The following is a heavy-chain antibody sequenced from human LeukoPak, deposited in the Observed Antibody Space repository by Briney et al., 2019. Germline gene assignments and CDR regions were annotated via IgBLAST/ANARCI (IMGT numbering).Heavy chain of an antibody. CDR1: GGSFSGYY. CDR3: ASGLGYCSSTSCYYYGMDV. CDR2: INHSGST. J-gene: IGHJ6*02. D-gene: IGHD2-2*01. Sequence: SETLSLTCAVYGGSFSGYYWSWIRQPPGKGLEWIGEINHSGSTNYNPPLKSRVTISVDTSKNQFSLKLSSVTAADTAVYYCASGLGYCSSTSCYYYGMDVWGQGTTVTVSS. V-gene: IGHV4-34*01.